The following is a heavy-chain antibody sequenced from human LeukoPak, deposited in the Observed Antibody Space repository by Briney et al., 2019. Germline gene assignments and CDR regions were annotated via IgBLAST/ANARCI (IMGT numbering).Heavy chain of an antibody. CDR1: GFSLSSNE. V-gene: IGHV3-48*03. CDR2: MSSSGGTI. J-gene: IGHJ4*02. D-gene: IGHD5-18*01. CDR3: ASGYTYGLDY. Sequence: GGSLRLSCAASGFSLSSNEMNWVRQAPGKGMEWISYMSSSGGTIYYAGSVKGRFTTSRDNAKNSLFLQMNSLRAEDTAVYYCASGYTYGLDYWGQGTLVTVSS.